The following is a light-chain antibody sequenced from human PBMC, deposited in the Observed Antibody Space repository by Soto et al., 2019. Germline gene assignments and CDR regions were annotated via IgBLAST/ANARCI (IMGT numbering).Light chain of an antibody. J-gene: IGLJ3*02. CDR1: SSNIGAGYD. Sequence: QTALTQPPSVSGAPGQRVTISCSGRSSNIGAGYDVSWYQQFPGKAPKLLMYHNDRPSGVPDRFSASRSAMSASLSINGVQPEDEAVYFCQSYDTSPSGLVFGGGTQLTVL. V-gene: IGLV1-40*01. CDR2: HN. CDR3: QSYDTSPSGLV.